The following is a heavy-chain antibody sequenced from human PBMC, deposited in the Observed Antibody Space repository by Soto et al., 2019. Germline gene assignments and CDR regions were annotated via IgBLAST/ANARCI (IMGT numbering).Heavy chain of an antibody. CDR3: ARETVVIANFFDY. J-gene: IGHJ4*02. Sequence: SETLSLTCTVSGGSISSGGYYWSWIRQHPGKGLEWIGYIYYSGSTSYNPSLKNRVTISLDTSKNQFSLKLSSVTAADTAVYYCARETVVIANFFDYWGQGTLVTVSS. V-gene: IGHV4-31*03. CDR2: IYYSGST. CDR1: GGSISSGGYY. D-gene: IGHD2-21*01.